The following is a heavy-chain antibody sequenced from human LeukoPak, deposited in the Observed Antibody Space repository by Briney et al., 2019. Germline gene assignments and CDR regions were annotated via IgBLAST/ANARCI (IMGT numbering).Heavy chain of an antibody. CDR3: ARTARFLGEFDS. CDR2: IYYSGST. J-gene: IGHJ4*02. CDR1: GGSITSYY. Sequence: SETLSLTCTVSGGSITSYYCSWIRQPPGKGLEWIGYIYYSGSTNYNPSLKSRATISVDTSKNQFSLKLNSVTAADTAVYYCARTARFLGEFDSWGQGTLATVSS. D-gene: IGHD3-10*01. V-gene: IGHV4-59*01.